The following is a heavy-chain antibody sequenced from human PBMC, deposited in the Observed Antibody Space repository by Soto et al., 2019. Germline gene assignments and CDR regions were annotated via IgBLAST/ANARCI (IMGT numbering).Heavy chain of an antibody. V-gene: IGHV4-31*03. CDR2: IYYSGST. Sequence: QVQLQESGPGLVKPSQTLSLTCTVSGGSISSGGYYWSWIRQHPGKGLEWIGYIYYSGSTYYNPSLKSRITISVDTSKNQFSLKLSSVTAADTAVYYCARERITMVRGTNWFDPWVQGTLVTVSS. CDR3: ARERITMVRGTNWFDP. D-gene: IGHD3-10*01. J-gene: IGHJ5*02. CDR1: GGSISSGGYY.